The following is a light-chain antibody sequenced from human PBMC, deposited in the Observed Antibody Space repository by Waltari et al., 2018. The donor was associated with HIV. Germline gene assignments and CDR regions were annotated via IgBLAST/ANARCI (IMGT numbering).Light chain of an antibody. CDR1: SSNIGSNY. V-gene: IGLV1-51*02. J-gene: IGLJ3*02. CDR3: GTWDSSLSAGV. Sequence: QSVLTQPPSVSAAPGQKVTISCPGSSSNIGSNYVSWYQQHPGPAPKLLIYEKKKLPLGSLDRFSVSKAGTSATLGITGRQTGDEADYYCGTWDSSLSAGVFGGGTKLTVL. CDR2: EKK.